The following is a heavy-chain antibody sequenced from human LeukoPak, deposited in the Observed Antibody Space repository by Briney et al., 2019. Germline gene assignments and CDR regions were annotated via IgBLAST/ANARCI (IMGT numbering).Heavy chain of an antibody. D-gene: IGHD6-19*01. Sequence: PGGSLRLSCAASGFTFSSYSMNWVRQAPGKGLEWVSSISSSSSYIYYADSVKGRFTISRDNAKNSLYLQMNSLRAEDTAVYYCASFSSGLPEYYFDYWGQGTLVTVSS. CDR3: ASFSSGLPEYYFDY. V-gene: IGHV3-21*01. J-gene: IGHJ4*02. CDR1: GFTFSSYS. CDR2: ISSSSSYI.